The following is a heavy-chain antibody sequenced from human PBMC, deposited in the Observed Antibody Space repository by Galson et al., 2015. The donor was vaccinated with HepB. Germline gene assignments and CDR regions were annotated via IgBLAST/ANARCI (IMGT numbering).Heavy chain of an antibody. J-gene: IGHJ4*02. CDR2: IIPILGIA. CDR3: ARVTVVTFPAQPASYYFDY. CDR1: GGTFSSYA. Sequence: SVKVSCKASGGTFSSYAIGWVRQAPGQGLEWMGRIIPILGIANYAQKFQGRVTITADKSTSTAYMELSSLRSEDTAVYYCARVTVVTFPAQPASYYFDYWGQGTLVTVSS. V-gene: IGHV1-69*04. D-gene: IGHD4-23*01.